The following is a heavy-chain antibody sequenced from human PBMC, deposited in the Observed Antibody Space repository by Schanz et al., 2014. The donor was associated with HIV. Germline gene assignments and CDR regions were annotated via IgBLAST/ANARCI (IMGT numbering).Heavy chain of an antibody. D-gene: IGHD6-19*01. V-gene: IGHV3-30*18. CDR3: AKGLRQWLVLGVSDY. J-gene: IGHJ4*02. CDR1: GFIFSTYA. CDR2: ISYDGNNK. Sequence: QVQLVESGGGVVQPGRSLRLSCAASGFIFSTYAMHWVRQAPGKGLEWVAVISYDGNNKKYADSVKGRFTISRDNSKNTLYLQMNSLRAEDTAVYYCAKGLRQWLVLGVSDYWGQGTLVTVSS.